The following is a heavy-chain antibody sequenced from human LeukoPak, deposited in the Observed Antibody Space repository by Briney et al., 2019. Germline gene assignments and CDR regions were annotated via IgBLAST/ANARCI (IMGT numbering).Heavy chain of an antibody. D-gene: IGHD1/OR15-1a*01. CDR2: IYYSGNT. Sequence: PSETLSLTCTVAGGSISSYYWSWIRQPPGKGLEWIGYIYYSGNTNYNPSLKSRVAISVDTCKNQFSLKLSSVTAADTAVYYCARPNTNNAWSPFDYWGQGTLVTVSS. V-gene: IGHV4-59*08. J-gene: IGHJ4*02. CDR1: GGSISSYY. CDR3: ARPNTNNAWSPFDY.